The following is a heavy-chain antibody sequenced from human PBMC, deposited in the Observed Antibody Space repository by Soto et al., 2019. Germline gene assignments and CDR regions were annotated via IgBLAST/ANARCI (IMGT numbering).Heavy chain of an antibody. D-gene: IGHD5-18*01. Sequence: GAPRPSRATPGGTVSSNYMSWVRQAPGKGLEWVSVIYSGGSTYYADSVKGRFTISRDNSKNTLYLQMNSLRAEDTAVYYCARHGYNYGGGYFDYWGQGTLV. V-gene: IGHV3-66*04. J-gene: IGHJ4*02. CDR2: IYSGGST. CDR3: ARHGYNYGGGYFDY. CDR1: GGTVSSNY.